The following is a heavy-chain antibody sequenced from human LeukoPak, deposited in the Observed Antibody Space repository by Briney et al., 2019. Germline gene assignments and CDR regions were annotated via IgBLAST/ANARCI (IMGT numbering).Heavy chain of an antibody. J-gene: IGHJ3*02. CDR1: GYTFTGYY. Sequence: GASVKVSCKASGYTFTGYYMHWVRQAPGQGLEWMGWINPNSGGTNYAQKFQGRVTMTRDTSISTAYMELSRLRSDDTAVYYCARDWTTTVVKRPETAFDIWGQGTMVTVSS. CDR2: INPNSGGT. V-gene: IGHV1-2*02. CDR3: ARDWTTTVVKRPETAFDI. D-gene: IGHD4-23*01.